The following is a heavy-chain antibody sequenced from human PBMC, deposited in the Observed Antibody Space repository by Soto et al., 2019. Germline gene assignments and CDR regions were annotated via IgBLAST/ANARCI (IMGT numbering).Heavy chain of an antibody. Sequence: QVQLQESGPGLVKPSQTLSLTCVISGDSVSSNSAAWNWIRLSPSRGLEWLARTYYRSRWYNDYAVSVRSRITVNPDTSKNQFSLQLTSVPPEDTAVYYCAGTTSHHWLYMDVWGKGATVTVSS. CDR2: TYYRSRWYN. J-gene: IGHJ6*03. V-gene: IGHV6-1*01. D-gene: IGHD1-7*01. CDR1: GDSVSSNSAA. CDR3: AGTTSHHWLYMDV.